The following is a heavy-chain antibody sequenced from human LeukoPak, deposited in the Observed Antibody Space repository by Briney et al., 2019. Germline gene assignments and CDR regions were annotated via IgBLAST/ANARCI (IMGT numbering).Heavy chain of an antibody. CDR1: GASISSYY. V-gene: IGHV4-59*01. D-gene: IGHD6-13*01. CDR2: IYYSGST. Sequence: PSETLSLTCTVSGASISSYYWSWIRQPPGKGLEWIGYIYYSGSTNYNPSLKSRVTISVDTSKNQFSLKLSSVTAADTAVYYCARGEQQLAYAFDIWGQGTMVTVSS. CDR3: ARGEQQLAYAFDI. J-gene: IGHJ3*02.